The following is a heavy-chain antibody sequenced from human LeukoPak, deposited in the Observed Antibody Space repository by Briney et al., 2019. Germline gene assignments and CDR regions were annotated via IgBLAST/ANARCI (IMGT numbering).Heavy chain of an antibody. J-gene: IGHJ3*02. Sequence: PGGSLRLSCAASGFTFSSYSMNWVRQAPEKGLEWVSAISGSGGSTYYADSVKGRFTISRDNSKNTLYLQMNSLRAEDTAVYYCAKPGLRYFDWLGGLPDDAFDIWGQGTMVTVSS. D-gene: IGHD3-9*01. CDR3: AKPGLRYFDWLGGLPDDAFDI. CDR1: GFTFSSYS. V-gene: IGHV3-23*01. CDR2: ISGSGGST.